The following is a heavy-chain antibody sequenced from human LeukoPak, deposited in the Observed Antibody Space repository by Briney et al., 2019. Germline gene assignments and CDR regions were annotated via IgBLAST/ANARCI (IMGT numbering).Heavy chain of an antibody. CDR2: IRYDGSNK. CDR3: AKNYDYIWGSYRLGYFDY. V-gene: IGHV3-30*02. J-gene: IGHJ4*02. CDR1: GFTLSSYG. D-gene: IGHD3-16*02. Sequence: GGSLRLSCAASGFTLSSYGMHWVRQAPGKGLEWVAFIRYDGSNKYYADSVKGRFTISRDNSKNTLYLQMNSLRAEDTAVYYCAKNYDYIWGSYRLGYFDYWGQGTLVTVSS.